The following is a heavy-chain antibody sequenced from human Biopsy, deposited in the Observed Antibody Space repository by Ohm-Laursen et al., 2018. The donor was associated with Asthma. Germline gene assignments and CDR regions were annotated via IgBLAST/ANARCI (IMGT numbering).Heavy chain of an antibody. Sequence: GASVKVSCKTSGYTFNSAGITWVRQAPGQGLEWMGWISVYNGNTKVAQKLQDRVTMITDTSTSTDYMELRSLRSDDTAVYFCARAVDYSHYYGIDVWGQGTTVTVS. CDR2: ISVYNGNT. V-gene: IGHV1-18*01. CDR3: ARAVDYSHYYGIDV. J-gene: IGHJ6*02. D-gene: IGHD3-10*01. CDR1: GYTFNSAG.